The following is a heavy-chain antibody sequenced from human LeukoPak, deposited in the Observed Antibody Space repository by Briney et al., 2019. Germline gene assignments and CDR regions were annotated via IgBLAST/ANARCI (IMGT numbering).Heavy chain of an antibody. Sequence: ASVKVSCKASGYTFTFYDINWVRQATGQGLEWMGWMKPNSGNTGYAQKVQGRVTMTADTSTSTSYMELRSLRSDDTAVYYCAREHSSSWDQFDYWGQGTLVTVSS. D-gene: IGHD6-13*01. V-gene: IGHV1-8*02. CDR2: MKPNSGNT. CDR3: AREHSSSWDQFDY. CDR1: GYTFTFYD. J-gene: IGHJ4*02.